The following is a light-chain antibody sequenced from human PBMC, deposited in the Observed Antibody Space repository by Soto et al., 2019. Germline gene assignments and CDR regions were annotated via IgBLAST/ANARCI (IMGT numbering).Light chain of an antibody. Sequence: EIVLTQSPATLSLSPGERATLSCRASQSISSYLAWYQQKPGQAPRLLIYGASNRATGIPARFSGSGSGTDVTLTISSLEPEDFALYYCQQRSNWPPAFGQGTRVDIK. CDR3: QQRSNWPPA. V-gene: IGKV3-11*01. CDR2: GAS. CDR1: QSISSY. J-gene: IGKJ1*01.